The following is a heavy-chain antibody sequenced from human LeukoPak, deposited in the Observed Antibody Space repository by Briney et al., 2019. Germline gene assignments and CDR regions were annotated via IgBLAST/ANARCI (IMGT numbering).Heavy chain of an antibody. CDR3: ATCYDLYHYYYYGMDV. V-gene: IGHV1-2*02. D-gene: IGHD2-15*01. CDR2: INPDSGGT. CDR1: GYTFTGYY. Sequence: ASVKVSCKASGYTFTGYYMHWVRQAPGQGLEWMGWINPDSGGTNYAQKFQGRVTMTRDTSISTAYMELSRLRSDDTAVYYCATCYDLYHYYYYGMDVWGQGTTVTVSS. J-gene: IGHJ6*02.